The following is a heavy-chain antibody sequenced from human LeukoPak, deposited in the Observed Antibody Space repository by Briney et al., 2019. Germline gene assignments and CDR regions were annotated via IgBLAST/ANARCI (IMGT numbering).Heavy chain of an antibody. J-gene: IGHJ5*02. CDR3: ARQVYCSSTSCYRAGDLNWFDP. Sequence: SETLSLTCAVYGGSFSGYYWSWIRQPPGKGLEWIGEINHSGSTNYNPSLKSRVTISVDTSKNQFSLKLSSVTAADTAVYYCARQVYCSSTSCYRAGDLNWFDPWGQGTLVTVSS. D-gene: IGHD2-2*02. V-gene: IGHV4-34*01. CDR1: GGSFSGYY. CDR2: INHSGST.